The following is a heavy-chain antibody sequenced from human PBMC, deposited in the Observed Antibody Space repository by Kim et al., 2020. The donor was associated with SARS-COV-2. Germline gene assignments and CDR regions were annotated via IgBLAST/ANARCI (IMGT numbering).Heavy chain of an antibody. CDR3: ARESRVLIANSYYDYGMDV. V-gene: IGHV3-48*03. D-gene: IGHD6-13*01. J-gene: IGHJ6*02. Sequence: KGRITIARDNAKNSLYLQMNSLRAEDTAVYYCARESRVLIANSYYDYGMDVWGQGTTVTVSS.